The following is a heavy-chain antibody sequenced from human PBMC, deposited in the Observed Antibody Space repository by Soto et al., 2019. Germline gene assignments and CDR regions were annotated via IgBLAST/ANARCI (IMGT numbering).Heavy chain of an antibody. J-gene: IGHJ5*02. D-gene: IGHD5-12*01. CDR3: ARSAPDIVATITLEWFDH. V-gene: IGHV4-34*01. Sequence: XETLSLPCAVHGWSFNGYCWSWTRQPPGKGLEWIGEINHSGSTNYNPSLKSRVTISVDTSKNQFSLKLSSVTAADTAVYYCARSAPDIVATITLEWFDHWGQGTLVTVSS. CDR1: GWSFNGYC. CDR2: INHSGST.